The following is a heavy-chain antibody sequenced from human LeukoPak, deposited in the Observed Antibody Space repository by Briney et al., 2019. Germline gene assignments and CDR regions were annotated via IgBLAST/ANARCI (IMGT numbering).Heavy chain of an antibody. CDR2: IIGSGDST. V-gene: IGHV3-23*01. CDR1: GFTFSNYA. Sequence: PGGSLRLSCAVSGFTFSNYALSWVRQSPGKGLEWDSTIIGSGDSTAYADSVKGRFTTSRDNSKNTLFLQMNSLRAEDTALYYCAKERRETSGSYYGTFDYWRRGTLVTVSS. J-gene: IGHJ4*02. D-gene: IGHD1-26*01. CDR3: AKERRETSGSYYGTFDY.